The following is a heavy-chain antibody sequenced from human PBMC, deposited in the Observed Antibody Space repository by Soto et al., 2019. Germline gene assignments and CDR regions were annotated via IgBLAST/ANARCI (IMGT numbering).Heavy chain of an antibody. CDR1: GFTFSTYD. D-gene: IGHD6-25*01. CDR3: AKDLGDSSADDGADY. J-gene: IGHJ4*02. CDR2: ISSDGSNE. V-gene: IGHV3-30*18. Sequence: QVQLVESGGGVVQPGRSLRLSCAASGFTFSTYDMQWVRQAPGKGLEWVAVISSDGSNEYYADSVKGRFTISRDNSKNTLYVQMNSLRAEDTAVYYCAKDLGDSSADDGADYWGQGTLVTVSS.